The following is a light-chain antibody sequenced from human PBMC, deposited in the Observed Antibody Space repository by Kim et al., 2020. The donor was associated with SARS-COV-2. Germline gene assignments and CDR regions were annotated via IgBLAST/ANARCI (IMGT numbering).Light chain of an antibody. V-gene: IGLV3-1*01. Sequence: SYELTQPPSVSVSPGQTASITCSGDKLGAKYACWYQQKPGQSPVLVIYQDSKRPSGIPERFSGSNSGNTATLTISGTQAMDEADYYCQAWDSSTCVFGTGTKVTVL. CDR3: QAWDSSTCV. CDR1: KLGAKY. CDR2: QDS. J-gene: IGLJ1*01.